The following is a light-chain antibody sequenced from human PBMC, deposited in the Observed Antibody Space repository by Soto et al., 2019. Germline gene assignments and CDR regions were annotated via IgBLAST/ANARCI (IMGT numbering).Light chain of an antibody. CDR1: QSVSSN. CDR3: QQYNNWPLYP. Sequence: EIVMTQSPATLSVSPGERATLSCRASQSVSSNLAWYQQQPGQAPRLLIYGASTRATGIPARFSGSGSGTEFTLTISSLQSEDSAVHYCQQYNNWPLYPFGQGTKLEIK. J-gene: IGKJ2*01. CDR2: GAS. V-gene: IGKV3-15*01.